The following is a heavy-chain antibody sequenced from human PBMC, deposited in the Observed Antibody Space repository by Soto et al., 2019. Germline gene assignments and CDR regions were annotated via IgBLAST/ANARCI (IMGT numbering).Heavy chain of an antibody. CDR1: GDSISNGGYY. CDR3: ARDQSVASISS. Sequence: QVQLQESGPGLVKPSQTLSLTCTVSGDSISNGGYYWSWIRQHPGKGLEWIGYIYYGGNTYYNPSLKSLGTISVDTSKNQFSLRLSSVTAADTAVYYCARDQSVASISSWGQGTLVTVSS. D-gene: IGHD6-19*01. V-gene: IGHV4-31*01. CDR2: IYYGGNT. J-gene: IGHJ5*02.